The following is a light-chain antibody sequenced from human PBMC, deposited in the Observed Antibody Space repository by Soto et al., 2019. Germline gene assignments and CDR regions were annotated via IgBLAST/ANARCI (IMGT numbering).Light chain of an antibody. CDR3: SSYTSSSTLVV. Sequence: QSALTQPASVSGSPGHSITGSCTGTSSDVGGYNYVSWYQQHPGKAPKLMIYEVSNRPSGVSNRFSGSKSGNTASLTISGLQAEDEADYYCSSYTSSSTLVVFGGATKLTVL. CDR2: EVS. CDR1: SSDVGGYNY. V-gene: IGLV2-14*01. J-gene: IGLJ2*01.